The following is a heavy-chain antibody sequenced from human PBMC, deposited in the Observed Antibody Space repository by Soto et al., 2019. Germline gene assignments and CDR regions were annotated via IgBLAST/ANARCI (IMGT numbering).Heavy chain of an antibody. CDR3: ARDSYSSGWGSVDY. CDR2: ISSSSSYI. V-gene: IGHV3-21*01. J-gene: IGHJ4*02. Sequence: EVQLLESGGGLVQPGGSLRLSCAASGFTISSNAMYWVRQAPGKGLEWVSSISSSSSYIYYADSVKGRFTISRDNAKNSLYLQMNSLRAEDTAVYYCARDSYSSGWGSVDYWGQGTLVTVSS. CDR1: GFTISSNA. D-gene: IGHD6-19*01.